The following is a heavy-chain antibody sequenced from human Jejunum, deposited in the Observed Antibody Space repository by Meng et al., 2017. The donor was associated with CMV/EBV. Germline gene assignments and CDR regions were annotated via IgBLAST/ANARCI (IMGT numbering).Heavy chain of an antibody. CDR1: GGYISGYY. D-gene: IGHD4/OR15-4a*01. CDR2: IYYSGTT. J-gene: IGHJ6*02. CDR3: ARDGAYLPNFPTGMDV. Sequence: GGYISGYYWSWIRQPTGKGLEWIGYIYYSGTTNYNPSLRRRVAISVDTSKNQLSPKLSSLTAADTAVYYCARDGAYLPNFPTGMDVWGQGTSVTVSS. V-gene: IGHV4-59*01.